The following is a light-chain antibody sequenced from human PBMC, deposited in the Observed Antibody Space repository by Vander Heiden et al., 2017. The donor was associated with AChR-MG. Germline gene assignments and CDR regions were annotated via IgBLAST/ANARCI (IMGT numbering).Light chain of an antibody. J-gene: IGLJ2*01. CDR3: QVWDSRSDHVV. Sequence: SYVLTQPPSVSVAPGQTARIPCGGNNIGSKGVHWYQQMPGQAPVLVVYDDSDRPSGIPERFSGSNSGNTATLTISMVEAGDEADYYCQVWDSRSDHVVFGGGTKLTVL. CDR1: NIGSKG. V-gene: IGLV3-21*02. CDR2: DDS.